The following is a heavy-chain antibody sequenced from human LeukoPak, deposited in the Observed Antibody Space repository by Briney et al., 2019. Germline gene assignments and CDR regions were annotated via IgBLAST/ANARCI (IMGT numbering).Heavy chain of an antibody. V-gene: IGHV4-61*02. CDR3: ARGGYCSGGSCSVFDP. CDR2: IYTSGST. J-gene: IGHJ5*02. Sequence: PSETLSLTCTVSGYSISSGYYWGWIRQPAGKGLEWIGRIYTSGSTNYNPSLKSRVTISVDTSKNQFSLKLSSVTAADTAVYYCARGGYCSGGSCSVFDPWGQGTLVTVSS. CDR1: GYSISSGYY. D-gene: IGHD2-15*01.